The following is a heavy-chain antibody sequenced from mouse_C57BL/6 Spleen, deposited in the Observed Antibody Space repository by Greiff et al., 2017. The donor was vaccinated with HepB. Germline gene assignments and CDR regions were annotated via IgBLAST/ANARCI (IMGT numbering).Heavy chain of an antibody. CDR2: INYDGSST. D-gene: IGHD2-1*01. V-gene: IGHV5-16*01. CDR3: ARGTYGNYHYYAMDY. Sequence: EVQRVESEGGLVQPGSSMKLSRTASGFTFSDYYMAWVRQVPEKGLEWVANINYDGSSTYYLDSLKSRFIISRDNAKNILYLQMSSLKSEDTATYYCARGTYGNYHYYAMDYWGQGTSVTVSS. J-gene: IGHJ4*01. CDR1: GFTFSDYY.